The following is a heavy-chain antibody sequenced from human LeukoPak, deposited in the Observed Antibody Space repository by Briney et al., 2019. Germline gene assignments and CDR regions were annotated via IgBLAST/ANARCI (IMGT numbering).Heavy chain of an antibody. CDR1: GYTFTGYY. Sequence: ASVKVSCKASGYTFTGYYMHWVRQAPGQGLEWMGWINPNSGGTNYAQKFQGRVTMTRDTSISTAYMELSRLRSDDTAVYYCARGRYCGDGSCLLEYWGQGTLVTVSS. J-gene: IGHJ4*02. CDR2: INPNSGGT. CDR3: ARGRYCGDGSCLLEY. D-gene: IGHD2-15*01. V-gene: IGHV1-2*02.